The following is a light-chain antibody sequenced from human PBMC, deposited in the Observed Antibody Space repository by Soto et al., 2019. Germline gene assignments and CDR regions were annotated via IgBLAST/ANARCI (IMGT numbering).Light chain of an antibody. J-gene: IGKJ1*01. Sequence: EIVLPQSPGTLSLSPGERAPLSCTAIQRVLTNYLAWLRQIPGQAPRLLIYGASSRATGIPDRFSGSGSGTDFTLTVSRLEPEDFAVYYCQQYSISPQTFGQGTTVNIK. CDR2: GAS. CDR1: QRVLTNY. V-gene: IGKV3-20*01. CDR3: QQYSISPQT.